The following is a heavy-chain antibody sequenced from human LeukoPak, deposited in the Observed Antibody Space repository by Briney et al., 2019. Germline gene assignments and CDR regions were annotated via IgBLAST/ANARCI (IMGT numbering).Heavy chain of an antibody. Sequence: PGGSLRLSCATSTFTFSSYTMNWVRQAPGKGLEWVSSISPSGNSKYHADSVKGRFTISRDNAENSLCMQMNSLRAEDTGVYYCVRDFLGESGAGGYWGQGTLVTVSS. V-gene: IGHV3-21*01. J-gene: IGHJ4*02. CDR3: VRDFLGESGAGGY. CDR2: ISPSGNSK. CDR1: TFTFSSYT. D-gene: IGHD3-10*01.